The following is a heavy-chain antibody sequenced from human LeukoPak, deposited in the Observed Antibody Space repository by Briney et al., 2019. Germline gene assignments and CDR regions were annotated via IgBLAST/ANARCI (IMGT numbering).Heavy chain of an antibody. V-gene: IGHV3-23*01. CDR3: AKDIYSFDY. CDR2: ISGSGGST. J-gene: IGHJ4*02. Sequence: QPSETLSLTCTVSGYSISSGYYWGWVRQAPGKGLEWVSAISGSGGSTYYADSVKGRFTISRDNSKNTLYLQMNSLRAEDTAVYYCAKDIYSFDYWGQGTLVTVSS. CDR1: GYSISSGYY.